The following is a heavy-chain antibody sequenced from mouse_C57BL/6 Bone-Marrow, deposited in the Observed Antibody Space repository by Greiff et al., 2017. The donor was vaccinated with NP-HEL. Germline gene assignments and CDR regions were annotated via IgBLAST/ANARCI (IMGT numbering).Heavy chain of an antibody. Sequence: VQLQQPGAELVMPGASVKLSCKASGYTFTSYWMHWVKQRPGQGLEWIGEIDPSDSYTNYNQKFKGKSTLTVDKSSSTAYMQLSSLTSEDSAVYYCARSGLLPYYFECWGQGTTLTVSS. D-gene: IGHD2-3*01. CDR2: IDPSDSYT. V-gene: IGHV1-69*01. CDR3: ARSGLLPYYFEC. CDR1: GYTFTSYW. J-gene: IGHJ2*01.